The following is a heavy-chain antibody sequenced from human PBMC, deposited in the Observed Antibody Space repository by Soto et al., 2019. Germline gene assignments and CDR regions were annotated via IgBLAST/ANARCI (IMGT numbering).Heavy chain of an antibody. V-gene: IGHV1-69*04. J-gene: IGHJ4*02. D-gene: IGHD3-22*01. CDR1: GGTFSSYT. Sequence: SVKVSCKASGGTFSSYTISWVRQAPGQGLEWMGRIIPILGIANYAQKFQGRVTITADKSTSTAYMELSSLRSEDTAVYYCATDYRLRALRLHYYDSSGYYLFDYRAQRTPVTGSS. CDR3: ATDYRLRALRLHYYDSSGYYLFDY. CDR2: IIPILGIA.